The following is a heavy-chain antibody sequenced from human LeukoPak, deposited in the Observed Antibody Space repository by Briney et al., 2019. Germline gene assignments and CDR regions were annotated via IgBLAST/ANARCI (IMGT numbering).Heavy chain of an antibody. D-gene: IGHD6-13*01. Sequence: GGPQRLSCAASGFTFSAYVVHWVRQAPGKGLEWLAFIRYDGRIKNYADSVKGRFTISRDNSKNTLYLQMNSLTTEDTSLYYCARNRAAAGDWLDPWGQGTLVIVSS. V-gene: IGHV3-30*02. CDR3: ARNRAAAGDWLDP. J-gene: IGHJ5*02. CDR1: GFTFSAYV. CDR2: IRYDGRIK.